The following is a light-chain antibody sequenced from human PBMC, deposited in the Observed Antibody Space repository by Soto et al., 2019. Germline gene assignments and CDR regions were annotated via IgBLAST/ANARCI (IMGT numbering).Light chain of an antibody. CDR3: QQYGSSLTWT. V-gene: IGKV3-20*01. J-gene: IGKJ1*01. CDR2: GAS. CDR1: QSVSSSH. Sequence: EIVLTQSPGTLSLSPGERATLSCRASQSVSSSHLAWYQQKPGQAPRLLIYGASSRATGIPDRFSGGGSGTDFTLTISRLEPEDFAVYYCQQYGSSLTWTFGQGTKVDI.